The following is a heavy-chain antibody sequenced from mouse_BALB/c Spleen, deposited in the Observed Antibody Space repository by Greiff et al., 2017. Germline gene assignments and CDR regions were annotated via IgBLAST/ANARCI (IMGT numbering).Heavy chain of an antibody. Sequence: EVQLVESGGGLVKLGGSLKLSCAASGFTFSSYYMSWVRQTPEKRLELVAAINSNGGSTYYPDTVKGRFTISRDNAKNTLYLQMSSLKSEDTALYYCARRGGYYGSSPHWYFDVWGAGTTVTVSS. D-gene: IGHD1-1*01. CDR2: INSNGGST. V-gene: IGHV5-6-2*01. CDR3: ARRGGYYGSSPHWYFDV. CDR1: GFTFSSYY. J-gene: IGHJ1*01.